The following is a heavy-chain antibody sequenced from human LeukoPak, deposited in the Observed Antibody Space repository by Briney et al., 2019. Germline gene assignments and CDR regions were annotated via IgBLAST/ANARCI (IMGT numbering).Heavy chain of an antibody. V-gene: IGHV3-21*01. CDR1: GFTFSSYS. D-gene: IGHD5-12*01. CDR3: ARASLSGYFGDY. CDR2: ISSSSSYI. Sequence: GGSLRLSCAASGFTFSSYSMNWVRQAPGKGLEWVSSISSSSSYIYYADSVRGRFTISRDNAKNSLYLQMNSLRAEDTAVYYCARASLSGYFGDYWGQGTLVTVSS. J-gene: IGHJ4*02.